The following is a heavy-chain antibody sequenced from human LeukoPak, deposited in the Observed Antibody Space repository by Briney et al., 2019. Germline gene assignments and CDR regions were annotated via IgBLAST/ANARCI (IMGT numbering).Heavy chain of an antibody. CDR3: AREVPQAIGDYYYGMDV. CDR1: GYTFTSYY. V-gene: IGHV1-46*01. D-gene: IGHD2-2*01. J-gene: IGHJ6*02. CDR2: INPSGGST. Sequence: ASVKVSCKASGYTFTSYYMHWVRQAPGQGLEWMGIINPSGGSTSYAQKFQGRVTMTRDTFTSTVYMELSSLRSEDTAVYYCAREVPQAIGDYYYGMDVWGQGTTVTVSS.